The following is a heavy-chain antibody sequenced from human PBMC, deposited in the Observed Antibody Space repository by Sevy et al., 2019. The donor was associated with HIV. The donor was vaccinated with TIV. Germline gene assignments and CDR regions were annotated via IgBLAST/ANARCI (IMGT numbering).Heavy chain of an antibody. Sequence: GGSLRLSCAASGFTPSTYGMHWVRQAPGKGLEWVAVIGYDGSNKYYADSVKGRFTISRDNSKNTLFLQMNSLRAEDTAVYYCARESSSTWQAGYYGMAVWGQGTTVTVSS. J-gene: IGHJ6*02. CDR2: IGYDGSNK. CDR3: ARESSSTWQAGYYGMAV. D-gene: IGHD6-13*01. V-gene: IGHV3-33*01. CDR1: GFTPSTYG.